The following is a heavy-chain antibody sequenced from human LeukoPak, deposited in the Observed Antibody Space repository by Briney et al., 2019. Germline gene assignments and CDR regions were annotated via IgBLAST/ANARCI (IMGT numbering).Heavy chain of an antibody. Sequence: SETLSLTCAVYGGSFSGYYWSWIRQPPGKGLEWIGEINHSGSTNYNPSLKSRVTISVDTSKNQFSLKLSSVTAAGTAVYYCARDQIWRARSWSDPWGQGTLVTVSS. J-gene: IGHJ5*02. CDR2: INHSGST. V-gene: IGHV4-34*01. CDR3: ARDQIWRARSWSDP. CDR1: GGSFSGYY.